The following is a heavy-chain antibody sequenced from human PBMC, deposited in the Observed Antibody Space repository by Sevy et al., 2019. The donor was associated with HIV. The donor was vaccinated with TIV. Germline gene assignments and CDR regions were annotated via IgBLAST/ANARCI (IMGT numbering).Heavy chain of an antibody. CDR3: ARVAVEYCTNDCYHRFDH. V-gene: IGHV3-30*04. D-gene: IGHD2-8*01. J-gene: IGHJ4*02. CDR2: ISYDGNYK. CDR1: GFTFPIYS. Sequence: GGSLRLSCVASGFTFPIYSVLWDRQAPGKGLEWLTLISYDGNYKYYADSVKGRFTISRDNSNNILYLQMSSLRVEDTALYFCARVAVEYCTNDCYHRFDHWGLGTLVTVSS.